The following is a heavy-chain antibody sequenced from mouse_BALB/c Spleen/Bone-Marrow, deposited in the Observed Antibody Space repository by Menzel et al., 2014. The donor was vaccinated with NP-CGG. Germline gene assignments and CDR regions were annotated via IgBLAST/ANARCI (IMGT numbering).Heavy chain of an antibody. CDR2: INPSTGYT. V-gene: IGHV1-7*01. CDR1: DYTFTNYW. D-gene: IGHD2-10*01. J-gene: IGHJ3*01. Sequence: VKLQESGAELAKPGASMKMSCKAPDYTFTNYWMHWVKQRPGQGLEWIGYINPSTGYTEYNQKFKDKATLTADKSSSTAYMQLNRLTSEVSTVYYCASYRFSYWGQGTLVTVSA. CDR3: ASYRFSY.